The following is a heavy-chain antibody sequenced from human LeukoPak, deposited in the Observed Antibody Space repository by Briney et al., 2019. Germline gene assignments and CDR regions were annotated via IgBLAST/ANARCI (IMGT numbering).Heavy chain of an antibody. CDR3: ARGMATVVTPLLDY. CDR1: GFTFSSYA. D-gene: IGHD4-23*01. J-gene: IGHJ4*02. CDR2: INWNGGST. Sequence: PGGSLRLSCAASGFTFSSYAMSWVRQAPGKGLEWVSGINWNGGSTGYADSVKGRFTISRDNAKNSLYLQMNSLRAEDTALYYCARGMATVVTPLLDYWGQGTLVTVSS. V-gene: IGHV3-20*04.